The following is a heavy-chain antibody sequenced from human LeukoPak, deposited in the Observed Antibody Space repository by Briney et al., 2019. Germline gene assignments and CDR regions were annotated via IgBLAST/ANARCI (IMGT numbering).Heavy chain of an antibody. D-gene: IGHD2-2*01. CDR2: INPNSGGT. CDR3: AREGCSSTSCYAGTWNWFDP. V-gene: IGHV1-2*02. J-gene: IGHJ5*02. CDR1: GYTFTGYY. Sequence: ASVKVSCKASGYTFTGYYMHWVRQAPGQGLEWMGWINPNSGGTNYAQKFQGRVTMTRDTSFSTAYMELSRLRSDDTAVYYCAREGCSSTSCYAGTWNWFDPWGQGTLVTVSS.